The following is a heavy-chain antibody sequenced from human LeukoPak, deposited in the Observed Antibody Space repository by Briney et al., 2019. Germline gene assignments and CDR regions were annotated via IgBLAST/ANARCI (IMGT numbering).Heavy chain of an antibody. CDR3: AKYSSSSFAFDI. D-gene: IGHD6-6*01. V-gene: IGHV3-30*18. Sequence: PGRSLRLSCAASGFTFRDYAMHWVRQAPGKGLEWVAVIWYGGSNKYYADSVKGRFTISRDNSKNTLYLQMNSLRAEDTAVYYCAKYSSSSFAFDIWGQGTMVTVSS. CDR2: IWYGGSNK. CDR1: GFTFRDYA. J-gene: IGHJ3*02.